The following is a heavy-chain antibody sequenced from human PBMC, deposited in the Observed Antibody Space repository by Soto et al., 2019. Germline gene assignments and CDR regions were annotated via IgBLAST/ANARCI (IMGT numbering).Heavy chain of an antibody. CDR1: GYTFTSYD. D-gene: IGHD3-3*01. Sequence: ASVKVSCKASGYTFTSYDINWVRQATGQGLEWMGWMNPNSGNTRYAQKFQGRVIMTRNTSTSTAYMELSSLRSEDTAVYHCERSTYYDVWGDYDDSYGMDVWGQGTTVTVSS. J-gene: IGHJ6*02. CDR3: ERSTYYDVWGDYDDSYGMDV. V-gene: IGHV1-8*01. CDR2: MNPNSGNT.